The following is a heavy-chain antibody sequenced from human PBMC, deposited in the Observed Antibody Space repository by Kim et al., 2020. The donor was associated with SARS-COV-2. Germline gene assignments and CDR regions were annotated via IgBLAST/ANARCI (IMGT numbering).Heavy chain of an antibody. D-gene: IGHD2-15*01. J-gene: IGHJ6*02. V-gene: IGHV1-3*04. CDR2: IHTGKVYT. Sequence: ASVKVSCKASGYSFTVCPIQWVRQAPGQGLEWLGWIHTGKVYTKYSEKFQGRVNMITDTSASTVYMELSSLRSEDTAVYFCARSAALLPPGMDVWGPGTTVTVAS. CDR1: GYSFTVCP. CDR3: ARSAALLPPGMDV.